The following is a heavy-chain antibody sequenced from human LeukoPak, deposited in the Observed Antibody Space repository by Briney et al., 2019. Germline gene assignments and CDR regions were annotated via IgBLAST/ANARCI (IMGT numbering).Heavy chain of an antibody. V-gene: IGHV1-18*01. Sequence: ASVTVSCKASGYTFTSYGISWVRQAPGQGLEWMGWISAYNGNTNYAQKFQGRVTITADKSTSTAYMELSSLRSEDTAVYYCASCSGGSCYGQYYFDYWGQGTLVTVSS. CDR2: ISAYNGNT. D-gene: IGHD2-15*01. CDR3: ASCSGGSCYGQYYFDY. CDR1: GYTFTSYG. J-gene: IGHJ4*02.